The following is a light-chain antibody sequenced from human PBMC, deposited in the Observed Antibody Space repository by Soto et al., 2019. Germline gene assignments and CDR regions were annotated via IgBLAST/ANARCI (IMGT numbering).Light chain of an antibody. CDR2: DAS. J-gene: IGKJ4*01. CDR3: QQRSSWPLT. V-gene: IGKV3-11*01. Sequence: IVLTQSPATLSLSPGERATLSCRASQSVSIHLDWYQQRLGQAPRLLIYDASNRATGIPARFSGSGSGTDFSLTISSLEPEDFAVYYCQQRSSWPLTFGGGTKVEIK. CDR1: QSVSIH.